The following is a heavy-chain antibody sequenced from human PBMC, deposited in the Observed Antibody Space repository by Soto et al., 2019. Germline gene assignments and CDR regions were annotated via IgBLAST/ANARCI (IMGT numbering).Heavy chain of an antibody. CDR1: GGTFSSYA. CDR2: IIPIFGTA. Sequence: GASVKVSCKASGGTFSSYAISWVRQAPGQGLEWMGGIIPIFGTANYAQKFQGRVTITADESTSTAYMELSSLRSEDTAVYYCARGVVPKNWFDPWGQGTPVTVSS. V-gene: IGHV1-69*13. CDR3: ARGVVPKNWFDP. J-gene: IGHJ5*02. D-gene: IGHD2-15*01.